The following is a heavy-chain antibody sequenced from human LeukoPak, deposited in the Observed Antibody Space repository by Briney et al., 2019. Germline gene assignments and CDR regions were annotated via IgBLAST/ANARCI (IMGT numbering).Heavy chain of an antibody. D-gene: IGHD3-10*01. Sequence: ASVKVSCKASGYTFTSYDINWARQATGQGLEWMGWMNPNSGNTGYAQKFQGRVTITRNTSISTAYMELSSLRSEDTAVYYCARGSYYYGSGSQGDGFDYWGQGTLVTVSS. CDR3: ARGSYYYGSGSQGDGFDY. CDR1: GYTFTSYD. V-gene: IGHV1-8*03. CDR2: MNPNSGNT. J-gene: IGHJ4*02.